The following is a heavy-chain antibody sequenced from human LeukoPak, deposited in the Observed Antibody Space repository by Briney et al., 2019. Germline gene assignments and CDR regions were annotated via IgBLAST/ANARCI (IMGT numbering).Heavy chain of an antibody. Sequence: ETLSLTCAVYGGSFSGYYWSWVRQAPGKGLEWVSVIYSGGSTYYADSVKGRFTISRDNSKNTLYLQMNSLRAEDTAVYYCAGAYGDYGEYYYYGMDVWGQGTTVTVSS. V-gene: IGHV3-66*01. CDR3: AGAYGDYGEYYYYGMDV. D-gene: IGHD4-17*01. J-gene: IGHJ6*02. CDR2: IYSGGST. CDR1: GGSFSGYY.